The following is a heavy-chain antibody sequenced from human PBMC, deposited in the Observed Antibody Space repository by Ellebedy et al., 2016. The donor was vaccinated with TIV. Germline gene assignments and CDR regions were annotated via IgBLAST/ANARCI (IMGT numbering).Heavy chain of an antibody. J-gene: IGHJ6*02. Sequence: ASVKVSXKASGYTFTSYGISWVRQAPGQGLEWMGWISAYNGNTNYAQKLQGRVTMTTDTSTSTAYMELRSLRSDDTAVYYCASPREIIAVAGVYYYGMDVWGQGTTVTVSS. D-gene: IGHD6-19*01. CDR2: ISAYNGNT. CDR1: GYTFTSYG. CDR3: ASPREIIAVAGVYYYGMDV. V-gene: IGHV1-18*04.